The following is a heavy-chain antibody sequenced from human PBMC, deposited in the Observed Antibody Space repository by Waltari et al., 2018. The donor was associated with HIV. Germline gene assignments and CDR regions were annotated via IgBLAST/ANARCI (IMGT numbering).Heavy chain of an antibody. CDR3: ARVQTGVDTAMVNRYFDL. CDR2: IYYSGST. CDR1: GGSISSSSYY. V-gene: IGHV4-39*01. Sequence: QLQLQESGPGLVKPSETLSLTCTVSGGSISSSSYYWGWTRSPPGKGLEWIGSIYYSGSTYYNPSLKSRVTISVDTSKNQFSLKLSSVTAADTAVYYCARVQTGVDTAMVNRYFDLWGRGTLVTVSS. J-gene: IGHJ2*01. D-gene: IGHD5-18*01.